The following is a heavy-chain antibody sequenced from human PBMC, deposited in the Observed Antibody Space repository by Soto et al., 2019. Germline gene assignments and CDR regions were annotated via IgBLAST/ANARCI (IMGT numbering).Heavy chain of an antibody. D-gene: IGHD2-2*01. CDR3: AREDRDRETGLVPAAIDGMDV. CDR2: IIPIFGIA. V-gene: IGHV1-69*08. CDR1: GGTFSRYS. J-gene: IGHJ6*02. Sequence: QVQLVQSGAEVKKPGSSVKVSCKASGGTFSRYSITWVRQAPGHGLEWIGRIIPIFGIASYAQKFQGRVTITADESTSTGYMGLSSLRSDDTAVYYCAREDRDRETGLVPAAIDGMDVWGQGTTVTVSS.